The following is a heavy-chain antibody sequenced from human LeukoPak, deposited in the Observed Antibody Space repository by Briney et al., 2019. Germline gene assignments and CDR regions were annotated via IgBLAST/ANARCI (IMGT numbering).Heavy chain of an antibody. CDR1: GGSFSGYY. Sequence: PSETLSLTCAVYGGSFSGYYWSWIRQPPGKGLEWIGEINHSGSTNYNPSLKSRVTISVDTSKNQFSLKLSSVTAADTAEYYCARGGYYDSSGYPWYYFDYWGQGTLVTVSS. CDR3: ARGGYYDSSGYPWYYFDY. V-gene: IGHV4-34*01. CDR2: INHSGST. D-gene: IGHD3-22*01. J-gene: IGHJ4*02.